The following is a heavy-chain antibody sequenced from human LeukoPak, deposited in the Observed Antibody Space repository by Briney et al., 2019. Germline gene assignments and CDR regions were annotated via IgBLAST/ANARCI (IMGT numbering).Heavy chain of an antibody. CDR3: APVFRAGIDY. CDR2: ISGSGGST. CDR1: GGSFSGYY. Sequence: ETLSLTCAVYGGSFSGYYWSWIRQPPGKGLEWVSAISGSGGSTYYADSVKGRFTISRDNSKNTLYLQMNSLRAEDTAVYYCAPVFRAGIDYWGQGTLVTVSS. J-gene: IGHJ4*02. V-gene: IGHV3-23*01. D-gene: IGHD6-19*01.